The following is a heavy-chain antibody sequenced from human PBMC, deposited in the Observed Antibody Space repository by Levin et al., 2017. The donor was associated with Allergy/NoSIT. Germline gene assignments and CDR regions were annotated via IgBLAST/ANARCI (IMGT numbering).Heavy chain of an antibody. V-gene: IGHV1-46*01. J-gene: IGHJ4*02. CDR2: VIPSDGRT. D-gene: IGHD2-21*01. Sequence: AASVKVFCGASGYTFTSNYMHWVRQAPGQGLEWMGLVIPSDGRTIYAQKFQGRVIMTRDTCTSTVYMELSSLRSEDTAIYFCARERAVIAKDFDLWGQGTLVTVSS. CDR1: GYTFTSNY. CDR3: ARERAVIAKDFDL.